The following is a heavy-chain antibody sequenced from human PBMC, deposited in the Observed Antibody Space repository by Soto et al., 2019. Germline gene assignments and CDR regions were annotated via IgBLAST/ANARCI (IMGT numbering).Heavy chain of an antibody. Sequence: GGSLRLSCAASGFTFSDFNMNWVRQAPGKGLEWVSSITTGGINTHYADFVRGRFTISRDNSKNTVYLEMKTLSAEDTAVYYCGKVMTDYSKAVGDDWGQGTLVTVSS. D-gene: IGHD4-4*01. CDR1: GFTFSDFN. CDR2: ITTGGINT. J-gene: IGHJ4*02. CDR3: GKVMTDYSKAVGDD. V-gene: IGHV3-23*01.